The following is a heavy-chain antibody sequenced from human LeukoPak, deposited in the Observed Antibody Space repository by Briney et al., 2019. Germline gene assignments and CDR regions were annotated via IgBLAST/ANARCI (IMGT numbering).Heavy chain of an antibody. CDR1: GFTVSSKY. D-gene: IGHD5-18*01. V-gene: IGHV3-21*01. CDR2: ISSSSSYI. CDR3: ARGLEYSYGYPNWFDP. J-gene: IGHJ5*02. Sequence: GGSLRLSCAASGFTVSSKYMTWVRQAPGKGLEWVSSISSSSSYIYYADSVKGRFTISRDNAKNSLYLQMNSLRAEDTAVYYCARGLEYSYGYPNWFDPWGQGTLVTVSS.